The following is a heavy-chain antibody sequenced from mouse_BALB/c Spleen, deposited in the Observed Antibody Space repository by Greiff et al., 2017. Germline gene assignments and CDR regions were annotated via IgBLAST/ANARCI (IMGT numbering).Heavy chain of an antibody. CDR2: IYPGDGDT. CDR3: AREDRLDD. Sequence: QVQLQQSGPELVKPGASVKISCKASGYAFSSSWMNWVKQRPGQGLEWIGRIYPGDGDTNYNGKFKGKATLTAYKSSSTAYMQLSSLTSVDSAVYFCAREDRLDDGGQGTTLTVSS. V-gene: IGHV1-82*01. J-gene: IGHJ2*01. CDR1: GYAFSSSW. D-gene: IGHD2-14*01.